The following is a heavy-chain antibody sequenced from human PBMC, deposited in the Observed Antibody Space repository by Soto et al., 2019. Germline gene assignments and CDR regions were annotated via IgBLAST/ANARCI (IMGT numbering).Heavy chain of an antibody. CDR2: LFYGGTI. CDR3: VSHRGLAPVY. CDR1: GCSISGYY. J-gene: IGHJ4*02. Sequence: QLQLQESGPGLVKPSETLSLTCAVSGCSISGYYWTWIRQPPGKGLEWVGSLFYGGTIDYNASLKSRLTISVDTSKNQFSLKLRSVNDAATAVYYCVSHRGLAPVYWGQGTMVTASS. D-gene: IGHD3-10*01. V-gene: IGHV4-39*01.